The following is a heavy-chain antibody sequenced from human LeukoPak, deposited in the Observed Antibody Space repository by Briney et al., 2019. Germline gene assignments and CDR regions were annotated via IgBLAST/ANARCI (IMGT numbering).Heavy chain of an antibody. D-gene: IGHD3-22*01. V-gene: IGHV3-9*01. CDR1: GFTFDDYA. J-gene: IGHJ4*02. Sequence: GRSLRLSCAASGFTFDDYAMHWVRQAPGKGLEWVSGISWNSGSIGYADSVKGRFTISRDNAKNSLYLQMNSLRAEDTALYYCAKAYYYDSSGYLDYWGQGTPVTVSS. CDR3: AKAYYYDSSGYLDY. CDR2: ISWNSGSI.